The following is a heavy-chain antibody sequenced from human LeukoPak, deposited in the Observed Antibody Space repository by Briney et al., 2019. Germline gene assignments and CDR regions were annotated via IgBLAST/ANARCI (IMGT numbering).Heavy chain of an antibody. CDR3: AKAGMWNDAFDI. J-gene: IGHJ3*02. CDR2: ISSSSSYI. Sequence: GGSLRLSCAASGFTLSSYSMNWVRQAPGKGLEWVSSISSSSSYIYYADSVKGRFTISRDNSKNTLYLQMNSLRAEDTAVYYCAKAGMWNDAFDIWGQGTMVTVSS. V-gene: IGHV3-21*01. CDR1: GFTLSSYS. D-gene: IGHD1-1*01.